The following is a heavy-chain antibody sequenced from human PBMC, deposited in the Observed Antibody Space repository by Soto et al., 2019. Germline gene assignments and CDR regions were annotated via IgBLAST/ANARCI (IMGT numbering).Heavy chain of an antibody. V-gene: IGHV1-69*01. Sequence: QVQLVQSGAEVKKPGSSVKVSCKASGGTFSSYAISWVRQAPGQGLEWMGGIIPIFGTANYAQKFQGRVTITADESTSTAYMEMSSLRSEDTAVYYCARVDSSGYYFPYYYYYGMDVWGQGTTVTVSS. CDR3: ARVDSSGYYFPYYYYYGMDV. CDR1: GGTFSSYA. D-gene: IGHD3-22*01. J-gene: IGHJ6*02. CDR2: IIPIFGTA.